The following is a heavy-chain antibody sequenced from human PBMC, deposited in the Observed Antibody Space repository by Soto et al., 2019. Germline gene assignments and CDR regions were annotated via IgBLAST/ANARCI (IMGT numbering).Heavy chain of an antibody. CDR3: TTAPYLWGNYEKNF. V-gene: IGHV3-15*01. Sequence: EVQLVESGGGLVKPGGSLRISCAASGFSFSNAWMSWVRQAPGKGLEWVGRIKSKTDGGATDYAAPVKGRFSISRDDSKNTLYLQMNSLKIEDTAVYYCTTAPYLWGNYEKNFWGQGTLVTVSS. CDR2: IKSKTDGGAT. CDR1: GFSFSNAW. J-gene: IGHJ4*02. D-gene: IGHD3-16*01.